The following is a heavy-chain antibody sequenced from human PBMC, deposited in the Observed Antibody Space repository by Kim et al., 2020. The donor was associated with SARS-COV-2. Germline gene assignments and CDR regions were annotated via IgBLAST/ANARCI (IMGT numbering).Heavy chain of an antibody. CDR3: ARSAHFWSGHYLDL. V-gene: IGHV1-2*02. CDR2: INPYSGDT. CDR1: GYTFTDYY. J-gene: IGHJ5*02. D-gene: IGHD3-3*01. Sequence: ASVKVSSKASGYTFTDYYIHWVRQAPGQGLEWMGWINPYSGDTNYAQKFQGRVTMTRDTSISTPYVELTSLRSDDTAVYYCARSAHFWSGHYLDLWGQGTLITVSP.